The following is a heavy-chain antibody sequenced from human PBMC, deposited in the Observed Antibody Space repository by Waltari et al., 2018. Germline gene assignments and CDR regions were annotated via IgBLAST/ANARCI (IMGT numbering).Heavy chain of an antibody. CDR3: STVVAATPGDYYYYMDV. CDR1: GGSISSYY. J-gene: IGHJ6*03. D-gene: IGHD2-15*01. V-gene: IGHV4-59*12. CDR2: IYYSGST. Sequence: QVQLQESGPGLVKPSETLSLTCTVSGGSISSYYWSWIRQPPGKGLEWIGYIYYSGSTNYNPSLKSRVTISVDTSKNQFSLKLSSVTAADTAVYYCSTVVAATPGDYYYYMDVWGKGTTVTISS.